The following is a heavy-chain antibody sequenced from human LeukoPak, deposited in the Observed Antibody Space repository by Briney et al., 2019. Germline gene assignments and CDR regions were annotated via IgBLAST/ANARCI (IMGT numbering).Heavy chain of an antibody. Sequence: ASVKVSCKASGYTFTGYYMHWVRQAPGQGLEWMGRINPNSGGTNYAQKFQGRVTMTRDTSISTAYMELSRLRSDDTAVYYCARAVAGFRNAFDIWGQGTMVTVSS. CDR3: ARAVAGFRNAFDI. J-gene: IGHJ3*02. V-gene: IGHV1-2*06. CDR1: GYTFTGYY. D-gene: IGHD6-19*01. CDR2: INPNSGGT.